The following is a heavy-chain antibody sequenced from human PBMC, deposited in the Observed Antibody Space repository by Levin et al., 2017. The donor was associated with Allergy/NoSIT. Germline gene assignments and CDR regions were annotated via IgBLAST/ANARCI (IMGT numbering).Heavy chain of an antibody. CDR3: ARIDFWSGNDY. CDR2: INPNSGGT. D-gene: IGHD3-3*01. V-gene: IGHV1-2*06. Sequence: ASVKVSCKASGYTFTGYSMHWVRQAPGQGLEWMGRINPNSGGTNYAQKFQGRVTMTRDTPISTAYMELSGLRSDDTAVYYCARIDFWSGNDYWGQGTLVTVSS. CDR1: GYTFTGYS. J-gene: IGHJ4*02.